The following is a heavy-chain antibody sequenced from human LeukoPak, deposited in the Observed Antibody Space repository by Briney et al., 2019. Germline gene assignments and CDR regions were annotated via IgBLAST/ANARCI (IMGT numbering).Heavy chain of an antibody. CDR3: AGNGDYDILTGSQQYFQH. J-gene: IGHJ1*01. Sequence: SETLSLTCTVSGGSISSYYWSWIRQPPGKGLEWIGYIYYSGSTNYNPSLKSRVTISVDTSKNQFSLKLSSVTAADTAVYYCAGNGDYDILTGSQQYFQHWGQGTLVTVSS. CDR2: IYYSGST. CDR1: GGSISSYY. D-gene: IGHD3-9*01. V-gene: IGHV4-59*01.